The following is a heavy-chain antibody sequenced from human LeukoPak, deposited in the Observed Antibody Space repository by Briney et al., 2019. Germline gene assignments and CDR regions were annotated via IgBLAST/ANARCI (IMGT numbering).Heavy chain of an antibody. CDR2: IYTSGST. J-gene: IGHJ3*02. D-gene: IGHD1-14*01. V-gene: IGHV4-61*02. CDR1: GGSISSGSYY. CDR3: ARVGTVYDAFDI. Sequence: SETLSLTCTVSGGSISSGSYYWSWIRQPAGKGLEWIGRIYTSGSTNYNPSLKSRATISVDTSKNQFSLKLSSVTAADTAVYYCARVGTVYDAFDIWGQGTMVTVSS.